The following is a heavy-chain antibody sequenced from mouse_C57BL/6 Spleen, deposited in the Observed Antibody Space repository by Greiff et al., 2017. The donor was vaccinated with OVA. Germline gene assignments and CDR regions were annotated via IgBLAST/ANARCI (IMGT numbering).Heavy chain of an antibody. D-gene: IGHD1-1*01. V-gene: IGHV1-80*01. CDR2: LYPGDGDT. Sequence: VMLVESGAELVKPGASVKISCKASGYAFSSYWMNWVKQRPGKGLEWIGQLYPGDGDTNYNGKFKGKATLTADKSSSTAYMQLSSLTSEDSAVYFCARRDGSPWFAYWGQGTLVTVSA. CDR1: GYAFSSYW. J-gene: IGHJ3*01. CDR3: ARRDGSPWFAY.